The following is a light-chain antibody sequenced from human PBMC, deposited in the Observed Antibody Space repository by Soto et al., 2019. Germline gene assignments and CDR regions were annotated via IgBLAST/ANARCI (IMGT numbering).Light chain of an antibody. CDR2: DAS. CDR1: RSVRTY. CDR3: LQRSDWPPIT. Sequence: IVLTQSPATLSLSPGERATLSCRASRSVRTYLSWYQQKPGQAPRLLIYDASNRATGIPARFSGSGSGTDFTLTISSLEPEDFAVYYCLQRSDWPPITFGQGTRLEIK. J-gene: IGKJ5*01. V-gene: IGKV3-11*01.